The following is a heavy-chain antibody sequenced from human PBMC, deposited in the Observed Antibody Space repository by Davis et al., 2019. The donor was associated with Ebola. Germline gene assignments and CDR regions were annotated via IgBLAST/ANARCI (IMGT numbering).Heavy chain of an antibody. CDR3: AKVGKLSSGWLSARDWYFDL. CDR2: ISSSSSYI. Sequence: GESLKISCAASGFTFSSYSMNWVRQAPGKGLEWVSSISSSSSYIYYADSVKGRFTISRDNAKNSLYLQMNSLRAEDTAVYYCAKVGKLSSGWLSARDWYFDLWGRGTLVTVSS. D-gene: IGHD6-19*01. J-gene: IGHJ2*01. CDR1: GFTFSSYS. V-gene: IGHV3-21*04.